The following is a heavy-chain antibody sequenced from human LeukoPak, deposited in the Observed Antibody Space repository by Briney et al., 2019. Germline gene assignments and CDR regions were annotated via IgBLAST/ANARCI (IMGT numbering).Heavy chain of an antibody. CDR1: GDSVSRNSAA. CDR3: ARDPVGGSTIFDY. Sequence: SQTLSLTCAISGDSVSRNSAAWNWIRQYPSRGLEWLGRTYYRSKWYYDYAVAVKSRISINPDTSKNQFSLQLSSVTPEDTAVYYCARDPVGGSTIFDYWGQGTLVTVSS. J-gene: IGHJ4*02. CDR2: TYYRSKWYY. V-gene: IGHV6-1*01. D-gene: IGHD1-26*01.